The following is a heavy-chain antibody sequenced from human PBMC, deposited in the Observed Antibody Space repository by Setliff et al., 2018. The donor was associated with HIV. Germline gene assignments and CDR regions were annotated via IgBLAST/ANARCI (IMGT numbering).Heavy chain of an antibody. V-gene: IGHV4-61*09. CDR1: GGSLRRGSYY. Sequence: SETLSLTCTVSGGSLRRGSYYWSWIRQPAGKGLEWIGHIYTSGSTNYSPSLKSRVTLSVDTSQNQFSLKFTSVTAADTAVYYCASGRDFWSGLYVWGKGTTVTVSS. J-gene: IGHJ6*04. CDR3: ASGRDFWSGLYV. D-gene: IGHD3-3*01. CDR2: IYTSGST.